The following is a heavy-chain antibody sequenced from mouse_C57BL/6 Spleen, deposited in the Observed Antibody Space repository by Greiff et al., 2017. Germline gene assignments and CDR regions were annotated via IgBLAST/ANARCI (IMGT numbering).Heavy chain of an antibody. CDR1: GYAFSSSW. V-gene: IGHV1-82*01. CDR2: IYPGDGDT. Sequence: QVQLQQSGPELVKPGASVKISCKASGYAFSSSWMNWVKQRPGKGLEWIGRIYPGDGDTNYNGKFKGKATLTADKSSSTAYMQLSSLTSEDSAVCFCARSLLHYAMDYWGQGTSVTVSS. J-gene: IGHJ4*01. CDR3: ARSLLHYAMDY. D-gene: IGHD1-2*01.